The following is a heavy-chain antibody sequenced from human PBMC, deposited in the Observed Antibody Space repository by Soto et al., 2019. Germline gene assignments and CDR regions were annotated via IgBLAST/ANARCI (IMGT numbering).Heavy chain of an antibody. CDR3: ARHQAADTAMVPYYYYYMDV. J-gene: IGHJ6*03. D-gene: IGHD5-18*01. V-gene: IGHV5-51*01. CDR2: IYPGDSDT. Sequence: GESLKISCKGSGYSFTSYWIGWVRQMPGKGLEWMGIIYPGDSDTRYSPSFQGQVTISADKSISTAYLQWSSLKASDTAMYYCARHQAADTAMVPYYYYYMDVWGKGTTVTV. CDR1: GYSFTSYW.